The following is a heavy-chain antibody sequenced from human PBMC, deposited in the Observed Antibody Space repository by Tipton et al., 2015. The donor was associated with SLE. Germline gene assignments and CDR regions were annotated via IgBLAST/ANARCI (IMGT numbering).Heavy chain of an antibody. CDR2: IRYDGSNK. D-gene: IGHD3-9*01. Sequence: SLRLSCATSGFSFSDYGMHWVRQAPGKGLEWVAFIRYDGSNKYYADSVKGRFTISRDNSKNTIYLQMYSLRAEDTAVYYCARANRGHDILTGYYGDYFDYWGQGTLVTVSS. CDR1: GFSFSDYG. V-gene: IGHV3-30*02. CDR3: ARANRGHDILTGYYGDYFDY. J-gene: IGHJ4*02.